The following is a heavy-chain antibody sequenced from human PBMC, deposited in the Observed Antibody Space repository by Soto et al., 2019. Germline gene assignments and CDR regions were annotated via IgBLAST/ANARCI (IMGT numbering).Heavy chain of an antibody. CDR1: GFTFSSYG. J-gene: IGHJ4*02. Sequence: QVQLVESGGGVVQPGRSLRLSCAASGFTFSSYGMHWVRQAPGKGLEWVAVIWFDGSNKFYADSVKGRFPISRDNSKNTVSLQMKSLRDEDSAAYYCATTGPYWGQGTLVTVSS. CDR2: IWFDGSNK. CDR3: ATTGPY. V-gene: IGHV3-33*01.